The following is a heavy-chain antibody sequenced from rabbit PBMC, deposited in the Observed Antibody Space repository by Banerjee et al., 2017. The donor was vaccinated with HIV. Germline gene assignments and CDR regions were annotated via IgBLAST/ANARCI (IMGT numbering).Heavy chain of an antibody. J-gene: IGHJ6*01. Sequence: QEQLVESGGGLVQPEGSLTLTCKASGFTLSSSDYMCWVRQAPGKGLEWIGCIVAGSSGTTYYASWAKGRFTISKASSTTVDLHMTSLTAADTATYFCARDRYSSGWGGLDLWGPGTLVTVS. D-gene: IGHD4-1*01. V-gene: IGHV1S45*01. CDR3: ARDRYSSGWGGLDL. CDR1: GFTLSSSDY. CDR2: IVAGSSGTT.